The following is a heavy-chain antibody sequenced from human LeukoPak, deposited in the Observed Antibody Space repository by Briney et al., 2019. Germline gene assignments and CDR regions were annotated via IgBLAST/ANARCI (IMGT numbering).Heavy chain of an antibody. Sequence: GGSLRLSCAASGVTVSSNYMSWVRQAPGKGLEWVSVIYSGGSTYYADSVKGRFTIPRDNSKNTLYLQMNSLRAEDTAVYYCARMYYYGSADYWGQGTLVTVSS. CDR2: IYSGGST. CDR3: ARMYYYGSADY. V-gene: IGHV3-53*01. CDR1: GVTVSSNY. J-gene: IGHJ4*02. D-gene: IGHD3-10*01.